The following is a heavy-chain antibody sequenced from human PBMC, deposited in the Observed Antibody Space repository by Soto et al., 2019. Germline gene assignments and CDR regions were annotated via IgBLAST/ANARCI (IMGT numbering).Heavy chain of an antibody. CDR1: GGSISSYY. V-gene: IGHV4-59*01. CDR3: ASLGSSGWYYFDY. Sequence: SETLSLTCTVSGGSISSYYWSWIRQPPGKGLEWIGYIYYSGSTNYNPSLKSRVTISVDTSKNQFSLKLSSVTAADTAVYYCASLGSSGWYYFDYWGQGTLVTVSS. D-gene: IGHD6-19*01. J-gene: IGHJ4*02. CDR2: IYYSGST.